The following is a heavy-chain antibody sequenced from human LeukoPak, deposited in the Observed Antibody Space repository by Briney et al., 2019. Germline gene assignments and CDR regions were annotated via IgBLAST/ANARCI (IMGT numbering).Heavy chain of an antibody. V-gene: IGHV4-4*02. Sequence: SETLSLTCAVSGGSISSSNWWSWVRQPPGKGLEWIGEINHSGSTNYNPSLKSRVTISVDTSKNQFSLKLSSVTAADTAVYYCARGLRGSGYDYWGQGTLVTVSS. J-gene: IGHJ4*02. CDR2: INHSGST. CDR1: GGSISSSNW. D-gene: IGHD3-10*01. CDR3: ARGLRGSGYDY.